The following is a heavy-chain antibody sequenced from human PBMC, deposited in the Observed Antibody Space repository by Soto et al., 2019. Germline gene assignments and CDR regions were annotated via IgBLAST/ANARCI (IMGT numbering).Heavy chain of an antibody. J-gene: IGHJ5*02. CDR1: GGTFSSYA. Sequence: QVQLVQSGAEVKKPGSSVKVSCKASGGTFSSYAISWVRQAPGQGLEWMGGIIPIFGTANYAQKFQGRVTITADESTSTAYMELSSLRSADTAVYYCARTYYDILTGYSGPLGTWGQGTLVTVSS. CDR2: IIPIFGTA. V-gene: IGHV1-69*01. CDR3: ARTYYDILTGYSGPLGT. D-gene: IGHD3-9*01.